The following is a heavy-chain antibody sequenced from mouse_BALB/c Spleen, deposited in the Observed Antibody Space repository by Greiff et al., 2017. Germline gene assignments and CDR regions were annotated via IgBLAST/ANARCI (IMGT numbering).Heavy chain of an antibody. J-gene: IGHJ2*01. CDR2: ISSGGST. CDR1: GFTFSSYA. V-gene: IGHV5-6-5*01. D-gene: IGHD1-2*01. CDR3: ARGGDYYGYYFDY. Sequence: EVKVVESGGGLVKPGGSLKLSCAASGFTFSSYAMSWVRQTPEKRLEWVASISSGGSTYYPDSVKGRFTISRDNARNILYLQMSSLRSEDTAMYYCARGGDYYGYYFDYWGQGTTLTVSS.